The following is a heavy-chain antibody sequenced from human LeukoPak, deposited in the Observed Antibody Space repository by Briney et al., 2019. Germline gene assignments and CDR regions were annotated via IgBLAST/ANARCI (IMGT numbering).Heavy chain of an antibody. CDR1: GGTFSSYA. Sequence: ASVKVSCKASGGTFSSYAISWVRQAPGQGLEWMGGIIPIFGTANYAQKFQGRVTITADESTSTAYMELSSLRSEDPAVYYCAGYSGSYPMDYWGQGTLVTVSS. CDR2: IIPIFGTA. CDR3: AGYSGSYPMDY. D-gene: IGHD1-26*01. V-gene: IGHV1-69*13. J-gene: IGHJ4*02.